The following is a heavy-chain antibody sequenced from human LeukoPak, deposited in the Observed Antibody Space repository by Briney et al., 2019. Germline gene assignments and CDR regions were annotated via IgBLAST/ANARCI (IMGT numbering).Heavy chain of an antibody. V-gene: IGHV4-61*01. D-gene: IGHD3-9*01. CDR1: GDSVSSSSFY. J-gene: IGHJ4*02. CDR3: AVLRYFGWLDVFDY. Sequence: SVTLSLTCTVSGDSVSSSSFYWSWIRQPPGKGLEWIGYIFYGGSSYDPSLKSRVTISMDTSNNQFSLQMTSVTAADTAVYYCAVLRYFGWLDVFDYWGQGTLVSVSS. CDR2: IFYGGS.